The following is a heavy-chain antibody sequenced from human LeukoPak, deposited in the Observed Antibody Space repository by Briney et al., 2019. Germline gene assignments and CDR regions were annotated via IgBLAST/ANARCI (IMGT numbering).Heavy chain of an antibody. CDR2: ISSSSSTI. Sequence: PGGSLRLSCAASGFTFSSHSMNWVRQAPGKGLEWVSYISSSSSTIYYADSVKGRFTISRDNAKNSLYLQMNSLRAEDTAVYYCARDGDNCSGGSCYSGGVYYFDYWGQGALVTVSS. V-gene: IGHV3-48*01. CDR3: ARDGDNCSGGSCYSGGVYYFDY. CDR1: GFTFSSHS. J-gene: IGHJ4*02. D-gene: IGHD2-15*01.